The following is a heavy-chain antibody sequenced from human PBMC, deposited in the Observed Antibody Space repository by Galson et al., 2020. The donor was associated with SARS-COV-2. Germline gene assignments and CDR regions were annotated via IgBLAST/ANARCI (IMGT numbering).Heavy chain of an antibody. D-gene: IGHD1-26*01. J-gene: IGHJ4*02. V-gene: IGHV3-33*01. CDR1: GSTLSSYG. Sequence: GGSLRLSCAVSGSTLSSYGMHWVRQAPGTGLEWVAVIWYDGSNKYHADSVKGRFTTSRDKSKNTLYLQMNRLRAEDTAVYYGARAGEWELGFWGQGTLVTVSS. CDR3: ARAGEWELGF. CDR2: IWYDGSNK.